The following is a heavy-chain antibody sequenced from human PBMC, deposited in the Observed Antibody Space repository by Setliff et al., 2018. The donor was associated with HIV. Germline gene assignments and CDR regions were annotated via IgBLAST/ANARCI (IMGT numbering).Heavy chain of an antibody. CDR1: GFIFNTYE. CDR2: ISGSGSTI. CDR3: AAYGSGYFDAFDI. J-gene: IGHJ3*02. Sequence: GESLKISCAASGFIFNTYEMSWVRQAPGKGLEWVSYISGSGSTIYYADSVEGRFTISRDNAKDSLHLQMNSLRAEDTAVYYCAAYGSGYFDAFDIWGQGTMVTVSS. D-gene: IGHD3-22*01. V-gene: IGHV3-48*03.